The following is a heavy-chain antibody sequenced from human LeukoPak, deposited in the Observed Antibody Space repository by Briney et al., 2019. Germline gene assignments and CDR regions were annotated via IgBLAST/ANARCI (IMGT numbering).Heavy chain of an antibody. V-gene: IGHV1-2*02. J-gene: IGHJ4*02. D-gene: IGHD3-22*01. Sequence: GASVKVSCKASGYTFIGYYMHWVRQAPGQGLEWMGWLNPNSGDTNYAQKFQGRVTMTRDTSISTAYMELSSLRSDDTAVYYCARRYYDNSGYFIDYWGQGTLVTVSS. CDR2: LNPNSGDT. CDR3: ARRYYDNSGYFIDY. CDR1: GYTFIGYY.